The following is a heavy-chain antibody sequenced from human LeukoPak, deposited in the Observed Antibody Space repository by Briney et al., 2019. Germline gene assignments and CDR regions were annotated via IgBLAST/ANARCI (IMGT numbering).Heavy chain of an antibody. D-gene: IGHD6-6*01. Sequence: ASVKVSCKASGYTFTTYGISWMRQAPGQGLEWMGWISAYNGDTKYAQKFQGRVTMTTETPTSTAYMELRSLRYDDTAVYYCARDLVAARPGWFDPRGQGTLVTVSS. J-gene: IGHJ5*02. V-gene: IGHV1-18*01. CDR3: ARDLVAARPGWFDP. CDR2: ISAYNGDT. CDR1: GYTFTTYG.